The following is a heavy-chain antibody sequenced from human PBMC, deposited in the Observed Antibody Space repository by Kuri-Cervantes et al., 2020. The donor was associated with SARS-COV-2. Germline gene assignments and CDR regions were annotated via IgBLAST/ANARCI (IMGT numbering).Heavy chain of an antibody. V-gene: IGHV3-30*05. D-gene: IGHD1-26*01. CDR3: ASPLGSTSFDY. J-gene: IGHJ4*02. CDR2: IPYDGSNK. CDR1: GFTFSSYS. Sequence: GGSLRLSCAASGFTFSSYSMNWVRQAPGKGLEWVAVIPYDGSNKYYADSVKGRFTIPRDNSKNTLYLQMNSLRAEDTAVYYCASPLGSTSFDYWGQGTLVTVSS.